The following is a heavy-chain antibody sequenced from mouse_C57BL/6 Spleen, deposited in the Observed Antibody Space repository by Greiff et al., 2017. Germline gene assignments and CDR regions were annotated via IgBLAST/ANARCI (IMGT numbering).Heavy chain of an antibody. D-gene: IGHD4-1*01. CDR3: ARADWNAMDY. V-gene: IGHV1-76*01. Sequence: QVQLQQSGAELVRPGASVKLSCKASGYTFTDYYINWVKQRPGQGLEWIARIYPGSGTTYYNEKFKGKATLTAEKSSSTAYMQLSSLTSEDSAFYFCARADWNAMDYWGQGTAVTVSA. J-gene: IGHJ4*01. CDR1: GYTFTDYY. CDR2: IYPGSGTT.